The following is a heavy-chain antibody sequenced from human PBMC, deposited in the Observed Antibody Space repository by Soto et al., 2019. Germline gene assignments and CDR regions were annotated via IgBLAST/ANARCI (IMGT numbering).Heavy chain of an antibody. V-gene: IGHV3-33*01. J-gene: IGHJ4*02. Sequence: GGSLRLSCAASGFMFSSFGMHWVRQAPGRGLEWVANIWYDGSNTYYADSVEGRFTISRDNSRNTLYLQMNSLRAEDTAVYHCVRDLLGSGGHFDYWGQGTLVTVSS. CDR1: GFMFSSFG. CDR3: VRDLLGSGGHFDY. D-gene: IGHD7-27*01. CDR2: IWYDGSNT.